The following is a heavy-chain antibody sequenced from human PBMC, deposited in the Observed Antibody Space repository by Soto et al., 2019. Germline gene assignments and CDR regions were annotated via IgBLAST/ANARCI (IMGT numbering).Heavy chain of an antibody. CDR3: ARRRHYFPDYYGMDV. Sequence: RASVKVSCKASGGTFSSYAISWVRQAPGQGLEWMGGIIPIFGTANYAQKFQGRVTITADESTSTAYMELSSLRSEDTAVYYCARRRHYFPDYYGMDVWGQGTTVTVSS. CDR2: IIPIFGTA. CDR1: GGTFSSYA. V-gene: IGHV1-69*13. J-gene: IGHJ6*02. D-gene: IGHD3-10*01.